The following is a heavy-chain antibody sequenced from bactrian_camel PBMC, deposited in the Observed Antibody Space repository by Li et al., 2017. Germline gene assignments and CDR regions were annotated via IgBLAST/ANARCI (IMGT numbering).Heavy chain of an antibody. Sequence: HVQLVESGGGSVQAGGSLKLSCQASPYTYSSYCMAWFRQAPGKEREGVAAIDTDGSTRYADSVKGRFTISKDNAKNMVYLEMNSLKPEDTAMYYCAAQKDSIRWPCPNFFAAPGNKAWGQGTQVTVS. V-gene: IGHV3S53*01. CDR3: AAQKDSIRWPCPNFFAAPGNKA. J-gene: IGHJ6*01. CDR1: PYTYSSYC. CDR2: IDTDGST. D-gene: IGHD3*01.